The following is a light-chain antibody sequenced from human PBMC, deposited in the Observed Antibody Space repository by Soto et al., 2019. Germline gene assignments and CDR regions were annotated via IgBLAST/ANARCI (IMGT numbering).Light chain of an antibody. CDR2: DAS. CDR3: QQHSNWPPWT. CDR1: QSVSSY. J-gene: IGKJ1*01. V-gene: IGKV3-11*01. Sequence: EIVLTQSPATLSLSPGERATLSCRASQSVSSYLAWYQQKPGQAPRLLIYDASNRATGIPARFSGSGSGTDFTLTISSREQEDFAVYYCQQHSNWPPWTFGQGTKVEIK.